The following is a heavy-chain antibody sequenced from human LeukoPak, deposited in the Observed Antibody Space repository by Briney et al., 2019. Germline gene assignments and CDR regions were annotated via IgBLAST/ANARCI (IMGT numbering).Heavy chain of an antibody. J-gene: IGHJ6*04. Sequence: PGGSLRLSCAASGFTFSSYGMQWVRQAPGKGLEWVSFINRSGTYKYYADSVRGRFTISRDNAENSLFLQMNSLRADDTAVYYCTRDPAAVASPWGKGTTVTISS. CDR1: GFTFSSYG. V-gene: IGHV3-21*01. CDR2: INRSGTYK. D-gene: IGHD6-19*01. CDR3: TRDPAAVASP.